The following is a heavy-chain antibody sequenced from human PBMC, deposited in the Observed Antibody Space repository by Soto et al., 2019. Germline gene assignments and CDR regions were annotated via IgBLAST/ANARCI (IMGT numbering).Heavy chain of an antibody. CDR2: IIPILGIA. D-gene: IGHD6-13*01. CDR1: GGTFSSYT. Sequence: ASVKVSCKASGGTFSSYTISWVRQAPGQGLEWMGRIIPILGIANYAQKFQGRVTITADKSTSTAYMELSSLSSEDTAVYYCARDATTEQQTGGFDIWGQGTMVTVSS. V-gene: IGHV1-69*04. CDR3: ARDATTEQQTGGFDI. J-gene: IGHJ3*02.